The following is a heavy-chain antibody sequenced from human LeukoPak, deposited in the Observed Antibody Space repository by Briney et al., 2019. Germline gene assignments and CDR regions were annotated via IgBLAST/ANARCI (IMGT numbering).Heavy chain of an antibody. V-gene: IGHV4-30-4*01. CDR1: GGSITSGDYY. Sequence: SETLSLICTVSGGSITSGDYYWSWLRQPPGKGLEWIVYIYYSGSPYYNPSLKSRVTISVDTSKNQFSMNLSSVTAADTAVHYCARGLSPDSGYDRRGLNWFDPWGQGTLVTVSS. CDR3: ARGLSPDSGYDRRGLNWFDP. J-gene: IGHJ5*02. CDR2: IYYSGSP. D-gene: IGHD5-12*01.